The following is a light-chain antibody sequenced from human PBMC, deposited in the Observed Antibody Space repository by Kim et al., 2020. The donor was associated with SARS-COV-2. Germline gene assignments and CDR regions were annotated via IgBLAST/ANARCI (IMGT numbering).Light chain of an antibody. CDR2: AAS. Sequence: DIQMTQSPSSLSASVGDRVNITCRASQGIGNYLAWYQQKPGKLPELLIYAASALQSGVPFRFSGSGSGTDFTLTINSLQPEDVAPYFCQNYNSAPWTFGQGTTVEIK. CDR1: QGIGNY. J-gene: IGKJ1*01. V-gene: IGKV1-27*01. CDR3: QNYNSAPWT.